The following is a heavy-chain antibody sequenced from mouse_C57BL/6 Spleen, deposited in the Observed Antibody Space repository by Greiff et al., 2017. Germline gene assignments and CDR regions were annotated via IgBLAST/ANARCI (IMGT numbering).Heavy chain of an antibody. CDR2: IDPSDSET. D-gene: IGHD1-1*01. Sequence: VQLQQPGAELVRPGSSVKLSCKASGYTFTSYWMQWVKQRPIQGLEWIGNIDPSDSETHYNQKFKDKVTLTVDKSSSTAYMQLSSLTSEDSAVYYCARKRDYCGSSGDYFDYWGQGTTLTVSS. CDR3: ARKRDYCGSSGDYFDY. CDR1: GYTFTSYW. J-gene: IGHJ2*01. V-gene: IGHV1-52*01.